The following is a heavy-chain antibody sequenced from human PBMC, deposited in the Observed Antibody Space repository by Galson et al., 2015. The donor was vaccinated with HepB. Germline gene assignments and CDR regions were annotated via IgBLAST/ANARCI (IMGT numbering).Heavy chain of an antibody. V-gene: IGHV3-53*01. CDR3: ARGLDYYGSGSYAY. D-gene: IGHD3-10*01. CDR2: IYSGGST. Sequence: SLRLSCAASGFTVSSNYMSWVRQAPGKGLEWVSVIYSGGSTYYADSVKGRFTISGDNSKNTLHLQMNSLRAEDTAVYYCARGLDYYGSGSYAYWGQGTLVTVSS. J-gene: IGHJ4*02. CDR1: GFTVSSNY.